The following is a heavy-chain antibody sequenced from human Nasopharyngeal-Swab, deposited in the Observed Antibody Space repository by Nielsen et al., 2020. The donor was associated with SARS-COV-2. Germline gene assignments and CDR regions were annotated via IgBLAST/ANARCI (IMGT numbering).Heavy chain of an antibody. Sequence: GESLKISCAASGFMFSSYGMHWVRQAPGKGLEWVAVIWYDGNNKYYADSVKGRFTISRDNSKNTLYLQMNSLRAEDTAVYYCARDGQYCRGGSRFFPPAYWGQGTLVTVSS. CDR2: IWYDGNNK. CDR1: GFMFSSYG. D-gene: IGHD2-15*01. CDR3: ARDGQYCRGGSRFFPPAY. V-gene: IGHV3-33*01. J-gene: IGHJ4*02.